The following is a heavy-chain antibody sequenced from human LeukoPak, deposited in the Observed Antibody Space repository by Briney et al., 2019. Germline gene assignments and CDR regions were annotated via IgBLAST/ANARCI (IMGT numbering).Heavy chain of an antibody. J-gene: IGHJ3*02. CDR2: ISYDGSNK. Sequence: GGSLRLSCAASGFMFSSYGMHWVRQAPGKGLEWVAVISYDGSNKYYEDSVKGRFTISRDNSMNTLYLQVNSLRTEDTAVYYCAKGSAYCTSANCRGAFDIWGQGTMVTVSS. V-gene: IGHV3-30*18. CDR1: GFMFSSYG. D-gene: IGHD2-2*01. CDR3: AKGSAYCTSANCRGAFDI.